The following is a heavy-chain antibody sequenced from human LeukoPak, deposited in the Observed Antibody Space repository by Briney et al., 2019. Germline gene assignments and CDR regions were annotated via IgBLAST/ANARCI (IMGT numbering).Heavy chain of an antibody. CDR1: GYSISSGYY. D-gene: IGHD3-9*01. CDR2: IYHSGST. Sequence: SETLSLTCAVSGYSISSGYYWGWIRQPPGKGLEWIGSIYHSGSTYYNPSLKSRVTISGDTSKNQFSLKLSSVPAADTAVYYCARHSNSYDILTGYSLYYFDYWGQGTLVTVSS. CDR3: ARHSNSYDILTGYSLYYFDY. J-gene: IGHJ4*02. V-gene: IGHV4-38-2*01.